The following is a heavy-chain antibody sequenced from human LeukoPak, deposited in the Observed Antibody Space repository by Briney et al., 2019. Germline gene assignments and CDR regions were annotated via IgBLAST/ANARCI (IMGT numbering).Heavy chain of an antibody. CDR2: MSSSGRTI. CDR1: GFTFSDYY. CDR3: ATLGELLLLGDY. Sequence: GGSLRLSCAASGFTFSDYYMSCIPQPPGKGLHRVSYMSSSGRTIYYADSVKGRFTISRDNGKNSLYLQMNSLRAEDTAVYYCATLGELLLLGDYWGQGTLVTVSS. V-gene: IGHV3-11*01. D-gene: IGHD1-26*01. J-gene: IGHJ4*02.